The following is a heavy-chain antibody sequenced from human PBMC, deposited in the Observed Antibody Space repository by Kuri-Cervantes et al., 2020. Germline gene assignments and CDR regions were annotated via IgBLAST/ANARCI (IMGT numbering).Heavy chain of an antibody. CDR1: GFTFSSYG. CDR2: ISYDGSNK. V-gene: IGHV3-30*03. D-gene: IGHD5-24*01. CDR3: ARDWGRDGYNFRNWAAPWDYYYGMDV. Sequence: GESLKISCAASGFTFSSYGMHWVRQAPGKGLEWVAVISYDGSNKYYADSVKGRFTISRDNSKNTLYLQMNSLRAEDTAVYYCARDWGRDGYNFRNWAAPWDYYYGMDVWGQGTTVTVSS. J-gene: IGHJ6*02.